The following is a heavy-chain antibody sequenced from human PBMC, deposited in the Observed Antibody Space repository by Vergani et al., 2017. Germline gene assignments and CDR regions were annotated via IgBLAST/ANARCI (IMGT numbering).Heavy chain of an antibody. D-gene: IGHD2-21*01. CDR1: GGTFSSYA. V-gene: IGHV1-69*01. J-gene: IGHJ6*03. Sequence: QVQLVQSGAEVKKPGSSVKVSYKASGGTFSSYAISWVRQAPGQGLEWMGGIIPIFGTANYAQKFQGRVTITADESTSTAYMELSSLRSEDTAVYYCARDGGAGAHYYYYYMDVWGKGTTVTVSS. CDR2: IIPIFGTA. CDR3: ARDGGAGAHYYYYYMDV.